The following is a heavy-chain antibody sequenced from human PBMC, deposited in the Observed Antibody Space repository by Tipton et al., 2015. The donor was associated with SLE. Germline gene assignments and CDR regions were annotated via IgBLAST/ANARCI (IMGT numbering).Heavy chain of an antibody. V-gene: IGHV4-39*07. D-gene: IGHD1-26*01. Sequence: TLSLTCTVSGGSISSSSYYWGWIRQPPGKGLEWIGEINHSGSTNYNPSLKSRVTISVDTSKNQFSLKLSSVTAADTAVYYCARVCLKWERLDLGGMDVWGQGTTVTVSS. CDR1: GGSISSSSYY. CDR2: INHSGST. CDR3: ARVCLKWERLDLGGMDV. J-gene: IGHJ6*02.